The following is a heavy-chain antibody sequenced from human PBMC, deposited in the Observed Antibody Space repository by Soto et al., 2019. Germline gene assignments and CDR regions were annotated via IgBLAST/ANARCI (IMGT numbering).Heavy chain of an antibody. CDR3: AKGPYDYIWGSYLDY. J-gene: IGHJ4*02. V-gene: IGHV3-23*01. Sequence: EVQLLESGGGLVQPGGSLRLSCAASGFTFSSYAMSWVRQAPGKGLEGVSAISGSGGSTYYADSVKGRFTISKDNSKNKLYLQMNSLRAEDTDVYYCAKGPYDYIWGSYLDYWGQGTLVTVSS. CDR1: GFTFSSYA. D-gene: IGHD3-16*02. CDR2: ISGSGGST.